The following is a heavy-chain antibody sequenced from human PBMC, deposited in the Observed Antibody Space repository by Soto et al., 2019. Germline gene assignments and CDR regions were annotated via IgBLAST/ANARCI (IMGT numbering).Heavy chain of an antibody. V-gene: IGHV4-30-4*01. CDR2: IYKSTTT. CDR1: GDSISTVDYF. D-gene: IGHD2-15*01. CDR3: ARGRYCLTGRCFPNCFDF. J-gene: IGHJ5*01. Sequence: SETLSLTCSVSGDSISTVDYFWAWIRQPPGQALEYIGYIYKSTTTYYNPSFESLVAISLSQSKSQFPLTVTSVTAADTPVFFCARGRYCLTGRCFPNCFDFWGQGPRVTVSS.